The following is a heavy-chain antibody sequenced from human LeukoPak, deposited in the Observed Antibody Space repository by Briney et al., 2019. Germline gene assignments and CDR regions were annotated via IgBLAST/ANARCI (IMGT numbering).Heavy chain of an antibody. Sequence: GGSLRLSCAASGFTFSSYWMHWVRQAPGKGLVWVSRIKSDGSSIRYADSVKGLFTISRDNARTTLFLQMNSLRAEDTAVYYCARGDSGSYYFDYWGQGTLVTVSS. CDR2: IKSDGSSI. CDR1: GFTFSSYW. V-gene: IGHV3-74*01. D-gene: IGHD1-26*01. CDR3: ARGDSGSYYFDY. J-gene: IGHJ4*02.